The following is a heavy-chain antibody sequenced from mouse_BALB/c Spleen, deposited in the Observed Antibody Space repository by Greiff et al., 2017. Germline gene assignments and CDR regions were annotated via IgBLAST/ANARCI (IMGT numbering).Heavy chain of an antibody. CDR2: IDPANGNT. V-gene: IGHV14-3*02. J-gene: IGHJ4*01. CDR1: GFNIKDTY. Sequence: EVQLQQSGAELVKPGASVKLSCTASGFNIKDTYMHWVKQRPEQGLEWIGRIDPANGNTKYDPKFQGKATITADTSSNTAYLQLSSLTSEATAVYCCAPQLGHYAMDYWGQGTSVTVSS. CDR3: APQLGHYAMDY. D-gene: IGHD4-1*02.